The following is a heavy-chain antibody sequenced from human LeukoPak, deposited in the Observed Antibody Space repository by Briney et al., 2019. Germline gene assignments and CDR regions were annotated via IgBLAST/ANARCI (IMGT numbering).Heavy chain of an antibody. CDR3: ARTAARQDAFNI. V-gene: IGHV1-46*01. CDR2: INPSGDST. Sequence: GASVKVSCKASGYTFSSYYIHWVRQAPGQGLAWMGMINPSGDSTTYAQKFQDRVTMTRDTSTSTVYMELSSLISEDTAVYYCARTAARQDAFNIWGQGTMVTVSS. CDR1: GYTFSSYY. J-gene: IGHJ3*02. D-gene: IGHD6-25*01.